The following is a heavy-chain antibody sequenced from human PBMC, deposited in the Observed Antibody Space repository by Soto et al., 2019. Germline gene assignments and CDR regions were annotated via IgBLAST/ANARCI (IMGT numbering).Heavy chain of an antibody. J-gene: IGHJ6*02. CDR1: GYTFTSYY. D-gene: IGHD3-10*01. CDR3: ATASGYYGSGSYPYGMDV. CDR2: INPSGGST. V-gene: IGHV1-46*03. Sequence: QVQLVQSGAEVKKPGASVKVSCKASGYTFTSYYVHWVRQAPGQGLEWMGIINPSGGSTSYAQKVQGSVTMTRDTSTRTVYMELSSLRSDDTAVYYCATASGYYGSGSYPYGMDVWGQGTTVTVSS.